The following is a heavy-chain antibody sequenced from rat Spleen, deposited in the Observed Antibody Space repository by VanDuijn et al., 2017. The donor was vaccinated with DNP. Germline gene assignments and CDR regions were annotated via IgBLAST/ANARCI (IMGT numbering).Heavy chain of an antibody. V-gene: IGHV5-31*01. CDR2: IITSGSST. D-gene: IGHD1-11*01. CDR1: GFTFSNYW. J-gene: IGHJ2*01. Sequence: EVQLVESGGDLVQPGRSLKFSCVASGFTFSNYWMTWIRQVPGKGLEWVASIITSGSSTYYPDSVKDRFTISRDNAKNTLYLQMNSLRSEDTATYYCIRDRRDYGLDYWGQGVMVTVSS. CDR3: IRDRRDYGLDY.